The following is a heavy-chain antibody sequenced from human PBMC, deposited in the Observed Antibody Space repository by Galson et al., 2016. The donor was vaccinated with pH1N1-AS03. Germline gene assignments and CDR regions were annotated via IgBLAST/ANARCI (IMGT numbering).Heavy chain of an antibody. J-gene: IGHJ5*02. Sequence: PALVKPTQTLTLTCTFSGFSLRTSGVGVGWIRQAPGKALEWLAIIYCNDDIRYSPSLRNRLTITKDTSKSQVVLTMTNMDPVDTATYFCARAYYGDFAYWFAPWGHGTLVTVSS. V-gene: IGHV2-5*01. CDR1: GFSLRTSGVG. CDR2: IYCNDDI. D-gene: IGHD4-17*01. CDR3: ARAYYGDFAYWFAP.